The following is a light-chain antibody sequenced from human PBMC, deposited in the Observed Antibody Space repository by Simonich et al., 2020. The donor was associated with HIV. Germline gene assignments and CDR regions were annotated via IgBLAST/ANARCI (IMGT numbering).Light chain of an antibody. Sequence: DIQMTQSPSSLSASVGDRVTITCPASQSISSYLNWYQQKPGKAPKLLIYAASSLQSGVPSRFSGSGSGTDFTLTISSLQPEDFATYYCQQSHYTPFTFGQGTKLEIK. CDR3: QQSHYTPFT. CDR2: AAS. CDR1: QSISSY. V-gene: IGKV1-39*01. J-gene: IGKJ2*01.